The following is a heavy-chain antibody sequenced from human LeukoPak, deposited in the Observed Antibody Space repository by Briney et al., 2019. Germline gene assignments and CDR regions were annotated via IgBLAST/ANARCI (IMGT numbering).Heavy chain of an antibody. D-gene: IGHD3-16*01. CDR2: INHSGDT. CDR3: AREGDVYAVSYYFDY. V-gene: IGHV4-34*01. Sequence: SETLSLTCAVSGGSFSGYYWGWIRQPPGKGLEWSGEINHSGDTNYNPSLKSRVIISVDTSKNQFSLKVRSVTAADTAVYYCAREGDVYAVSYYFDYWGQGTLVTVSS. J-gene: IGHJ4*02. CDR1: GGSFSGYY.